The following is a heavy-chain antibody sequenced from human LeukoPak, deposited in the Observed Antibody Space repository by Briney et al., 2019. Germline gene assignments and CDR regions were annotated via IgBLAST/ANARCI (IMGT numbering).Heavy chain of an antibody. D-gene: IGHD1-26*01. J-gene: IGHJ6*02. CDR2: IIPILGIA. CDR3: ASSGSYPYYYGMDV. CDR1: GGTFSSYA. V-gene: IGHV1-69*04. Sequence: SVKVSCKASGGTFSSYAISWVRQVPGQGLEWMGRIIPILGIANYAQKFQGRVTITADKSTSTAYMELSSLRSEDTAVYYCASSGSYPYYYGMDVWGQGTTVTVSS.